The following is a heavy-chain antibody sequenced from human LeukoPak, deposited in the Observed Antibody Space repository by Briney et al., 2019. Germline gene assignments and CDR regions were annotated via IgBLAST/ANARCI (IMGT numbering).Heavy chain of an antibody. CDR1: GGTFSSYA. CDR2: ISAYNGNT. CDR3: AKVEGDSSGYSDDYYFDY. V-gene: IGHV1-18*01. Sequence: ASVKVSCKASGGTFSSYAISWVRQAPGQGLEGMGWISAYNGNTNYAQKFQGRVTMTKDTSTSTAYMELRSLRSDDTAVYYCAKVEGDSSGYSDDYYFDYWGQGTLVTVSS. D-gene: IGHD3-22*01. J-gene: IGHJ4*02.